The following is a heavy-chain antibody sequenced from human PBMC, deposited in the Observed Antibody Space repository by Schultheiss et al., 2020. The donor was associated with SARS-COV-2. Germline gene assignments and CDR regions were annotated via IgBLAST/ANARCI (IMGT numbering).Heavy chain of an antibody. J-gene: IGHJ5*02. D-gene: IGHD6-6*01. CDR1: GYSFSTYW. CDR3: ARSYSTSRGWFDP. Sequence: GESLKISCKCSGYSFSTYWIGWVRQMPGKGLEWMGIIYPYDSDTRYSPSFQGQVTISADKSISTAYLRWNSLKASDTAMYYCARSYSTSRGWFDPWGQGTLVTVSS. V-gene: IGHV5-51*01. CDR2: IYPYDSDT.